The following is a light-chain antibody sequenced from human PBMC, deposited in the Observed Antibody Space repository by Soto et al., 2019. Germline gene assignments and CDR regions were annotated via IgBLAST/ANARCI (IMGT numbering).Light chain of an antibody. CDR3: QQYETTPPLYT. J-gene: IGKJ2*01. CDR1: QTVDSTY. V-gene: IGKV3-20*01. Sequence: EVVLTQSPGTLSLSPGERATLSCRASQTVDSTYLAWYQQKPDQAPMLLIYRASSRAAGVPDRFSGSGSGTDVALTISKLDPEDFAVYSCQQYETTPPLYTFGQGTKLEIK. CDR2: RAS.